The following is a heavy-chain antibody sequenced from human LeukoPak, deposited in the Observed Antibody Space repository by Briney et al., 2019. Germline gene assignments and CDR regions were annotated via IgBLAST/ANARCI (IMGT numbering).Heavy chain of an antibody. CDR3: ARVAGRHWFDP. J-gene: IGHJ5*02. V-gene: IGHV3-23*01. CDR1: GFTFSSYG. D-gene: IGHD6-19*01. CDR2: ISGSGGST. Sequence: QTGGSLRLSCAASGFTFSSYGMSWVRQAPGKGLEWVSAISGSGGSTYYADSVKGRFTISRDNSKNTVYLQMNNMRVDDTAVYYCARVAGRHWFDPWGQGTLVTVSS.